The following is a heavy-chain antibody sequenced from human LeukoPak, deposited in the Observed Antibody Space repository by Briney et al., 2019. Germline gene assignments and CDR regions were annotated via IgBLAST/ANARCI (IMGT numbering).Heavy chain of an antibody. D-gene: IGHD3-10*01. CDR2: ISSTSSTI. CDR3: ARRTYGSGSYYMGYFYFDY. CDR1: GFTFTSYT. J-gene: IGHJ4*02. V-gene: IGHV3-48*04. Sequence: GGSLRLSCAASGFTFTSYTMNWVRQAPGKGLEWVSYISSTSSTIYYADSVKGRFTISRDNAKNSLYLQMNSLRAEDTAVYYCARRTYGSGSYYMGYFYFDYWGQGTLVTVSS.